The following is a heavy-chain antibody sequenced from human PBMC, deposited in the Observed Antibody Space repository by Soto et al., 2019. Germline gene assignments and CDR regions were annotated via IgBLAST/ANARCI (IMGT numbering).Heavy chain of an antibody. CDR2: INPYNGNT. CDR1: GYTFTSYA. Sequence: QVQLVQSGTEVKKPGASVKVSCKASGYTFTSYAISWLRQAPGQGLEWMGWINPYNGNTNYAQKPQGRVTMTTDTSTSTAYMELRSLRSDDTAVYYCARDTDMALPDAWGQGTLVTVSS. J-gene: IGHJ4*02. V-gene: IGHV1-18*01. CDR3: ARDTDMALPDA. D-gene: IGHD5-18*01.